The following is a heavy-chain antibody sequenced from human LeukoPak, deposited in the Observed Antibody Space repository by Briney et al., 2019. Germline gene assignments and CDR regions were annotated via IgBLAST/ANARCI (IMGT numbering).Heavy chain of an antibody. J-gene: IGHJ4*02. CDR3: ARDRGYSYAFDY. D-gene: IGHD5-18*01. CDR1: GGSLSSYY. Sequence: KPSETLSLTCIVSGGSLSSYYLSWIRQPAGKGLEWIGRIYTSGSTNYNPSLKSRVTMSVDTSKNQFSLKLRSVTAADTAVYYCARDRGYSYAFDYWGQGTLVTVSS. V-gene: IGHV4-4*07. CDR2: IYTSGST.